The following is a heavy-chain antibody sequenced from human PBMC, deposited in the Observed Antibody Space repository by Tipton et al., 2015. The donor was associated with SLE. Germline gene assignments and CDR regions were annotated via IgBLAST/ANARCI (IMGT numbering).Heavy chain of an antibody. V-gene: IGHV4-59*08. CDR3: ARTSGNFPFDY. D-gene: IGHD1-26*01. Sequence: TLSLTCTVSGGSIRSYCWSWIRQPPGKGLEWIAWICYRGSPNYSPSLRSRVTILLDTSKGQFSLNLSSVTAADTAVYYCARTSGNFPFDYWGQGSLVTVSS. CDR2: ICYRGSP. CDR1: GGSIRSYC. J-gene: IGHJ4*02.